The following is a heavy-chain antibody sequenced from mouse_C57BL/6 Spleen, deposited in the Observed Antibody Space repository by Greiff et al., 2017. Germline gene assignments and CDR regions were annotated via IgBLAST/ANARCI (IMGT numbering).Heavy chain of an antibody. Sequence: VQLKESGPELVKPGASVKISCKASGYSFTDYNMNWVKQTNGKSLEWIGVINPNSGTTSYNQKFKGKATLTVDQSASTAYMQLNSLTSEDSAVYCCASDGYSFAYWGQGTLVTVSA. CDR3: ASDGYSFAY. CDR2: INPNSGTT. CDR1: GYSFTDYN. V-gene: IGHV1-39*01. D-gene: IGHD2-3*01. J-gene: IGHJ3*01.